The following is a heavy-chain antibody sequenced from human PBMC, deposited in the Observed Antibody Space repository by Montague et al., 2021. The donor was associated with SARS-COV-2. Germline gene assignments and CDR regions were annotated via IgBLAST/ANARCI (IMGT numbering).Heavy chain of an antibody. V-gene: IGHV6-1*01. CDR2: PYYRSKWYS. D-gene: IGHD6-19*01. J-gene: IGHJ4*02. Sequence: CAISGDSVSNHSVAWSWLTQSPSRGLELLGRPYYRSKWYSDYAPSVRGRLTVNPDASKNEFSLELNYVTPEDTAVYYCVRYSGWFYFDFWGQGTLVTVSS. CDR1: GDSVSNHSVA. CDR3: VRYSGWFYFDF.